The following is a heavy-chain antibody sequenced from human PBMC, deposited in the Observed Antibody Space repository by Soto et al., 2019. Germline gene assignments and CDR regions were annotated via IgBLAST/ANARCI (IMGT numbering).Heavy chain of an antibody. CDR2: INAGNGNT. J-gene: IGHJ6*02. V-gene: IGHV1-3*01. D-gene: IGHD2-2*01. Sequence: ASVKVSCKASGYTFTSYAMHWVRQAPGQRLEWMGWINAGNGNTRYSQKFQGRVTITRDTSASTAYMELSSLRSEDTAVYYCARGPIVVVPAAMPYYYYYGMDVWGQGTTVTVSS. CDR1: GYTFTSYA. CDR3: ARGPIVVVPAAMPYYYYYGMDV.